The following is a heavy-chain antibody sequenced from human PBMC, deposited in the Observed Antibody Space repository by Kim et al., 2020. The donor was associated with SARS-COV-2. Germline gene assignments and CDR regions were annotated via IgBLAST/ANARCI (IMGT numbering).Heavy chain of an antibody. V-gene: IGHV1-18*01. CDR3: AKDTSYDSSGYDPHFDY. Sequence: ASVKVSCKSSGYTFTSYGISWVRQAPGQGLEWMGWISAYNGNTNYAQKLQGRVTMTTDTSTSTAYMELRSLRSDDTAVYYCAKDTSYDSSGYDPHFDYLGQGTLVTVSS. CDR2: ISAYNGNT. D-gene: IGHD3-22*01. CDR1: GYTFTSYG. J-gene: IGHJ4*02.